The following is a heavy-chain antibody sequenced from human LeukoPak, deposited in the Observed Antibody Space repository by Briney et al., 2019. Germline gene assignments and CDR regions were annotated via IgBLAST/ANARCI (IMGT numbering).Heavy chain of an antibody. CDR1: GFTFSSYG. Sequence: GGSLRLSCAASGFTFSSYGMHWVRQAPGKGLEWVAVIWYDGSNKYYADSVKGRFTISRDNSKNTLYLQMNSLRAEDTVVYYCARGGKSYGGIKVIDYWGQGTLVTVSS. D-gene: IGHD4-23*01. V-gene: IGHV3-33*01. J-gene: IGHJ4*02. CDR3: ARGGKSYGGIKVIDY. CDR2: IWYDGSNK.